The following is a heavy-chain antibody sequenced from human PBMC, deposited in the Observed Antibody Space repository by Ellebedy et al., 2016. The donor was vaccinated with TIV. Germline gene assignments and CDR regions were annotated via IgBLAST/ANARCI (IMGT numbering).Heavy chain of an antibody. D-gene: IGHD3-10*01. Sequence: AASVKVSCKASGYTFTSYDINWVRQAPGQGLEYLVWMNPSSGNTGYAQKFQGRVTMTRNTSTSTAYMELSSLRSEDTAVYYCAVGLFDPWGQGTLVTVSS. CDR1: GYTFTSYD. CDR3: AVGLFDP. CDR2: MNPSSGNT. J-gene: IGHJ5*02. V-gene: IGHV1-8*01.